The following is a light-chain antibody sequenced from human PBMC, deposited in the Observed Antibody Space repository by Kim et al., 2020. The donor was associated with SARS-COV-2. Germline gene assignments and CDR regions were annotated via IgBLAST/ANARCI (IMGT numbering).Light chain of an antibody. CDR2: GAS. CDR1: QSISSN. CDR3: QQYAYWRA. J-gene: IGKJ5*01. Sequence: SLSPGEIATLSCRASQSISSNLAWYQQKPGQAPRVLIYGASARATGIPARFSGSGSGTEFTLTISNLQSEDFAVYYCQQYAYWRAFGQGTRLEIK. V-gene: IGKV3-15*01.